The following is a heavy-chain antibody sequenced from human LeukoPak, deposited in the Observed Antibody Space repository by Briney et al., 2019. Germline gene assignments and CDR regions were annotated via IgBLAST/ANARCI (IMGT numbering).Heavy chain of an antibody. CDR1: GGSISSYY. Sequence: SETLSLTCTVSGGSISSYYWSWIRQPPGKGLEWIGYIYYSGSTNYNPSLKSRVTISVDTSKNQFSLKLSSVTAADTAVYYCARSDYSNDAFDIWGQGTMATVSS. V-gene: IGHV4-59*01. CDR3: ARSDYSNDAFDI. J-gene: IGHJ3*02. D-gene: IGHD4-11*01. CDR2: IYYSGST.